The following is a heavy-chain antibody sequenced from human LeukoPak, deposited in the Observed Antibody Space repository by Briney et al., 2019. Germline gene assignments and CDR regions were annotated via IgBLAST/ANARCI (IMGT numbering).Heavy chain of an antibody. V-gene: IGHV3-30*18. CDR1: GFTFSSYG. D-gene: IGHD2-21*02. CDR2: ISYDGSDK. CDR3: AKDISGGDCPDY. Sequence: PGGSLRLSCAASGFTFSSYGMHWVRQALGKGLEWVAVISYDGSDKYYADSVKGRFTISRDNSKNTLYLQMNSLRAEDTAVYYCAKDISGGDCPDYWGQGTLVTVSS. J-gene: IGHJ4*02.